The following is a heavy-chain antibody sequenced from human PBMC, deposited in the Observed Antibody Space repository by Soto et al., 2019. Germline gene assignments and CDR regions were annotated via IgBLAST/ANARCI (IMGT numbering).Heavy chain of an antibody. CDR3: ARHSPAVAGNYFDY. D-gene: IGHD6-19*01. CDR1: GGSFSDYY. CDR2: IYYSGNT. V-gene: IGHV4-30-4*01. J-gene: IGHJ4*02. Sequence: SETLSLTCAVYGGSFSDYYWSWIRQPPGKGLEWIGYIYYSGNTHYNPSLKSRVTISVDTSKNQFSLKLRSVTAADTAVYYCARHSPAVAGNYFDYWGQGTLVTVSS.